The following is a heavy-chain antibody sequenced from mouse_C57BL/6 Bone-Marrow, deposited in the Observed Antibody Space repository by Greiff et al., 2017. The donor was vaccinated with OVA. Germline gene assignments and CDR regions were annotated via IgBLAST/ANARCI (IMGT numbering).Heavy chain of an antibody. CDR2: IYPRSGNT. Sequence: VKLQESGAELARPGASVKLSCKASGYTFTSYGISWVKQRTGQGLEWIGEIYPRSGNTYYNEKFKGKATLTADKSSSTAYMELRSLTSEDSAVYFCAYYGKCGRFSFWGQGTLVTVSA. CDR1: GYTFTSYG. V-gene: IGHV1-81*01. CDR3: AYYGKCGRFSF. D-gene: IGHD2-1*01. J-gene: IGHJ3*01.